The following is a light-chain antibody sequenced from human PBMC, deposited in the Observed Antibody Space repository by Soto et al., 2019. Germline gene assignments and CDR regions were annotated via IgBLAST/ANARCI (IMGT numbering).Light chain of an antibody. CDR3: SSFTSSRTWV. V-gene: IGLV2-14*01. Sequence: QSALTQPASVSGSPGQSITISCTGTSSDVGGYNYVSWYQQHPGNAPKLMIYEVSNRPSGVSNRFSGSKSANTASLTISGLQAEDEADYYCSSFTSSRTWVFGGGTKVTVL. CDR2: EVS. J-gene: IGLJ3*02. CDR1: SSDVGGYNY.